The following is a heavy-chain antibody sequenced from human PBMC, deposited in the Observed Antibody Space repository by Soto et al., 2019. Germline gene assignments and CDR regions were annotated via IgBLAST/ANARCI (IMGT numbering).Heavy chain of an antibody. D-gene: IGHD2-15*01. CDR2: VSGDNGHT. CDR1: GYTFTTHG. CDR3: ARDLGYCRSGTCYREWFDP. J-gene: IGHJ5*02. Sequence: QVQLVQSGAEVKKPGASVKVSCKASGYTFTTHGISWVRQAPGQGLEWMGWVSGDNGHTNYAQSLQGRVTMTTDTYTKTAYMELRSLRYDDTAVYYRARDLGYCRSGTCYREWFDPWGQGTLVTVSS. V-gene: IGHV1-18*01.